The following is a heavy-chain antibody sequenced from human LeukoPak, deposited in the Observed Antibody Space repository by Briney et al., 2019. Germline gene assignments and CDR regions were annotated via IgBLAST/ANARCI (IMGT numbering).Heavy chain of an antibody. Sequence: PSETLSLTCTVSGGSISSGGYYWSWIRQHPGKGLEWIGYIYYSGSTNYNPSLKSRVTISVDTSKNQFSLKLSSVTAADTAVYYCARGEGDVGTDYWGQGTLVTVSS. D-gene: IGHD3-16*01. V-gene: IGHV4-61*08. CDR2: IYYSGST. J-gene: IGHJ4*02. CDR3: ARGEGDVGTDY. CDR1: GGSISSGGYY.